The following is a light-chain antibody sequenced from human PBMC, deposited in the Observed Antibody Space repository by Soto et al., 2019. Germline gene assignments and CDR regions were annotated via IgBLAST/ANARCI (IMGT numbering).Light chain of an antibody. V-gene: IGLV2-8*01. CDR3: SSYASSNTVV. J-gene: IGLJ2*01. CDR2: EVS. CDR1: STDVGGYNY. Sequence: QSVLTQPPSASASPGQSVTISCTGTSTDVGGYNYVSCYQQHPGTAPKLMLYEVSKPPSGVPDRFSGSKSGTTSSPTVGGLQADDDADYYGSSYASSNTVVFGGGTKLTVL.